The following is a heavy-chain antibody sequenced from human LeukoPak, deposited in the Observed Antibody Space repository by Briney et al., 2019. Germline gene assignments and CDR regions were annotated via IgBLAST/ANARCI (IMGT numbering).Heavy chain of an antibody. V-gene: IGHV1-2*06. CDR3: ARASLDLRLGY. D-gene: IGHD2-2*01. CDR2: INPSSGGT. Sequence: ASVKVSCKASGYTFIDYYIHWVRQAPGQGLEWMGRINPSSGGTDYAQKFQGRVTMTRDTSITTAYMELSRLRSDDTAVYYCARASLDLRLGYWGQGTLVTVSS. CDR1: GYTFIDYY. J-gene: IGHJ4*02.